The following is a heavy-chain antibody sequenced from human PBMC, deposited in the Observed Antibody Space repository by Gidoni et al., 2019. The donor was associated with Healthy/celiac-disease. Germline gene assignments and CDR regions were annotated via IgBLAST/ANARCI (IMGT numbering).Heavy chain of an antibody. CDR2: IITMCGTA. Sequence: QVQLVQSGAEVKKPGSSVNVYCKASGDTCSSYAISWVLQAPGQGLGWRGGIITMCGTANDAQKFQGRVTITADESTITAYMEMSSLRSEDTAVYYCARCSVITMVQVVITYPPPYYYDGMDVWGQGTTVTVSS. V-gene: IGHV1-69*01. CDR1: GDTCSSYA. J-gene: IGHJ6*02. CDR3: ARCSVITMVQVVITYPPPYYYDGMDV. D-gene: IGHD3-10*01.